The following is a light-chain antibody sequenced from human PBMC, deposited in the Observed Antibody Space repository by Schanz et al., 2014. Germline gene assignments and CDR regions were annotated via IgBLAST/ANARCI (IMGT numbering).Light chain of an antibody. V-gene: IGKV3-20*01. CDR1: QSVSSSY. CDR2: GAS. Sequence: EIVLTQSPGTLSLSPGERATLSCRASQSVSSSYLAWYQQKPGQAPRLLIYGASSRATGIPDRFSGSGSGTDFTLTISSLQSEDFAVYYCQQYAESPRYTFGQGTKLEIK. CDR3: QQYAESPRYT. J-gene: IGKJ2*01.